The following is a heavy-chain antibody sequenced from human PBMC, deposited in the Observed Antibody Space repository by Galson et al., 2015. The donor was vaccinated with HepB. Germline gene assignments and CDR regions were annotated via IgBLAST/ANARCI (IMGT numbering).Heavy chain of an antibody. Sequence: SLRLSCAASGFTFRSFAMHWVRQAPGKGLEWVAVISYDGGNEYYTDSVKGRFIISRDNSENTLYLQMDSLRPEDTAVYYCAREGYNSLRHKNCFDPWGQGTLVTVS. D-gene: IGHD6-13*01. J-gene: IGHJ5*02. V-gene: IGHV3-30*03. CDR1: GFTFRSFA. CDR3: AREGYNSLRHKNCFDP. CDR2: ISYDGGNE.